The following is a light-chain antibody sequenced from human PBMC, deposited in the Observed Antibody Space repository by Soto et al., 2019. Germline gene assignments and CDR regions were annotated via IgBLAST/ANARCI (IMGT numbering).Light chain of an antibody. CDR3: MLSYSGSWV. CDR1: TGTVTSGHY. CDR2: DTS. J-gene: IGLJ3*02. Sequence: QAVVTQEPSLTVSPGGTVTLTCDSTTGTVTSGHYPYWFQQKPGQAPRTLIYDTSNKYSWTPTRFSGFLLGGKAALTLSGAQPEDEAEYYCMLSYSGSWVFGGGTKVTVL. V-gene: IGLV7-46*01.